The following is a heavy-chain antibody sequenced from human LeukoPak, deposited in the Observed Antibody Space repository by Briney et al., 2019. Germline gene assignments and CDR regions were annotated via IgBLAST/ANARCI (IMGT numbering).Heavy chain of an antibody. D-gene: IGHD3-16*01. V-gene: IGHV4-38-2*01. J-gene: IGHJ6*03. Sequence: PSETLSLTCAVSGYSISSGYYWGWIRQPPGKGLEWIGSIYHSGSTYYNPSLKSRVTISVDTSKNQFPLKLSSVTAADTAVYYCARRGTNYYYYMDVWGKGTTVTVSS. CDR3: ARRGTNYYYYMDV. CDR2: IYHSGST. CDR1: GYSISSGYY.